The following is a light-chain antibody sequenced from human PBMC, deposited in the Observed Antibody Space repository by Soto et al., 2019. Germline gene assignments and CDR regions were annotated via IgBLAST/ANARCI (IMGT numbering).Light chain of an antibody. CDR1: LSVSVY. CDR2: DAS. Sequence: VVLTQSPSTLSLSPVEIATLSCRPSLSVSVYLDWYQQKPGQAPRLLISDASNRATGIPARFSGSGSGTDFTLTISSLEPEDFAVYYCHQRQYWPPITFGQGTRLEIK. CDR3: HQRQYWPPIT. J-gene: IGKJ5*01. V-gene: IGKV3-11*01.